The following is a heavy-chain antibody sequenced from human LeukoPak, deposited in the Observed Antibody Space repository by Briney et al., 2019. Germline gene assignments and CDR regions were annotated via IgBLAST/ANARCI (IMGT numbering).Heavy chain of an antibody. CDR3: ARDRYSSGWSGVDY. D-gene: IGHD6-19*01. CDR2: ISYDGSNK. CDR1: GGTFSSYA. Sequence: SCKASGGTFSSYAMHWVRQAPGKGLEWVAVISYDGSNKYYADSVKGRFTISRDNSKNTLYLQMNSLRAEDTAVYYCARDRYSSGWSGVDYRGQGTLVTVSS. V-gene: IGHV3-30-3*01. J-gene: IGHJ4*02.